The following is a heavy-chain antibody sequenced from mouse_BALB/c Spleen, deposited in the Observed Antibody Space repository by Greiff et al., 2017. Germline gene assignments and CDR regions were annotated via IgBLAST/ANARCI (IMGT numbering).Heavy chain of an antibody. CDR3: TRRQLGRLAY. V-gene: IGHV1S81*02. J-gene: IGHJ3*01. D-gene: IGHD3-2*01. CDR2: INPSNGGT. Sequence: QVQLQQPGAELVKPGASVKLSCKASGYTFTSYYMYWVKQRPGQGLEWIGGINPSNGGTNFNEKFKSKATLTVDKSSSTAYMQLSSLTSEDSAVYYCTRRQLGRLAYWGQGTLVTVSA. CDR1: GYTFTSYY.